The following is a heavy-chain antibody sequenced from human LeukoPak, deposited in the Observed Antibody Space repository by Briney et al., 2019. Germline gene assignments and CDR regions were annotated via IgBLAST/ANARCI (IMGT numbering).Heavy chain of an antibody. V-gene: IGHV1-2*02. J-gene: IGHJ4*02. CDR1: GYTFTGYY. D-gene: IGHD3-9*01. CDR2: INPNSGGT. Sequence: ASVKVSCKASGYTFTGYYMHWVRQAPGQGLEWMGWINPNSGGTNYAQKFQGRVTMTRDTSISTAYMEPSRLRSDDTAVYYCARAEARYFDWFPFDYWGQGTLVTVSS. CDR3: ARAEARYFDWFPFDY.